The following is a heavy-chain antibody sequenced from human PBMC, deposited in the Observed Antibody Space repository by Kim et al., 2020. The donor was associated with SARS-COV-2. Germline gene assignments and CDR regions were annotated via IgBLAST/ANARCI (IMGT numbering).Heavy chain of an antibody. V-gene: IGHV1-69*04. CDR2: IIPFLGVT. Sequence: SVKVSCKASGGTFNSYAITWVRQAPGQGLAWMGRIIPFLGVTNYAQRFQGRVTFTPDKSTSTVYMELSSLTSEDTALYYCARPWACYYYDSSGNYGGKDAFDVWGQGTLVTVSS. J-gene: IGHJ3*01. D-gene: IGHD3-22*01. CDR3: ARPWACYYYDSSGNYGGKDAFDV. CDR1: GGTFNSYA.